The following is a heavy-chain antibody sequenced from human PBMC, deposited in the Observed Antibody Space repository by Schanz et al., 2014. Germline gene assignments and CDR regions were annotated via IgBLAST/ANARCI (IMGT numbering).Heavy chain of an antibody. D-gene: IGHD1-1*01. J-gene: IGHJ2*01. CDR3: ARDTTWRLDL. Sequence: LQLQESGSGLMKPSQTLSLTCAVSGGSISSGGYSWNWIRQSPGKGLEWIGYIYYSGNTYYNPSLKSRVPISVDRSKTQFSLTLTSRTAADTAVYYCARDTTWRLDLWGRGTLVTVSS. CDR2: IYYSGNT. CDR1: GGSISSGGYS. V-gene: IGHV4-30-2*06.